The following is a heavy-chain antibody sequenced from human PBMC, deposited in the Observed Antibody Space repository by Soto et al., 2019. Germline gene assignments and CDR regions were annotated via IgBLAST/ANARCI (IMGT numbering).Heavy chain of an antibody. CDR1: GFTFRSYG. CDR3: AKGHYGSGSYDYFDY. V-gene: IGHV3-30*18. CDR2: ISYDGSNK. Sequence: GGSLGLSCAASGFTFRSYGMHWVRQAPGKGLEWVAVISYDGSNKYYADSVKGRFTISRDNSKNTLYLQMNSLRAEDTAVYYCAKGHYGSGSYDYFDYWGQGTLVTVS. D-gene: IGHD3-10*01. J-gene: IGHJ4*02.